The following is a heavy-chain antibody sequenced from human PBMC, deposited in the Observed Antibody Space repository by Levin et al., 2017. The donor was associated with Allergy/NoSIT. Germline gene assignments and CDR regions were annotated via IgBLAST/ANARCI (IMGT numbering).Heavy chain of an antibody. CDR2: INPGSGSA. J-gene: IGHJ4*02. CDR1: SYTFTSYY. Sequence: GESLKISCQTSSYTFTSYYLHWVRQAPGQGLEWMGTINPGSGSATYAQKWQGRVAMTSDTSTYTVNMELTSLRSEDTAVYYCARDRWPTAARQFYFEYWGQGTQVTVSS. V-gene: IGHV1-46*04. CDR3: ARDRWPTAARQFYFEY. D-gene: IGHD5-24*01.